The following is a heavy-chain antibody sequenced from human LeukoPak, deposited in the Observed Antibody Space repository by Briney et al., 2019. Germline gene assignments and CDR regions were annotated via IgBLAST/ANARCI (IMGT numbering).Heavy chain of an antibody. CDR3: ARDYGDYVDYYGMDV. Sequence: SQTLSLTCTVSGGSISSGDYYWSWIRQPPGKGLEWIGSIYYSGSTYYNPSLKSRVTISVDTSKNQFSLKLSSVTAADTAVYYCARDYGDYVDYYGMDVWGQGTTVTVSS. V-gene: IGHV4-39*01. D-gene: IGHD4-17*01. J-gene: IGHJ6*02. CDR1: GGSISSGDYY. CDR2: IYYSGST.